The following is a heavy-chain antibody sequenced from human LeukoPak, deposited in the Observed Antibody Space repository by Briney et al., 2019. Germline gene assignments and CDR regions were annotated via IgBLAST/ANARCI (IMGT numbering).Heavy chain of an antibody. D-gene: IGHD3-9*01. CDR1: GFTFSSYN. V-gene: IGHV3-21*01. J-gene: IGHJ4*02. Sequence: PGGYLRLSCAASGFTFSSYNMNLVRQAPGKGLEWVSFISSTSSYIYYADSVKGRFTISRDNAKNSLYLQMNSLRADDTAVYYCARASGFNYYFDYWGQGALVTVSS. CDR2: ISSTSSYI. CDR3: ARASGFNYYFDY.